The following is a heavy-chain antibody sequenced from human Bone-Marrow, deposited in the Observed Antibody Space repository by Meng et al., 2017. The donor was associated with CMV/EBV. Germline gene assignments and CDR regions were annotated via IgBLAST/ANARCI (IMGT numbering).Heavy chain of an antibody. CDR2: INPNSVGT. CDR3: ARGVALLWFGELLEAFDY. Sequence: ASVKVSCKASGYTFTGYYMHWVRQAPGQGLEWMGWINPNSVGTNYAQKFQGRVTMTRDTSISTAYMELSRLRSDDTAVYYCARGVALLWFGELLEAFDYWGQGTLVTVSS. J-gene: IGHJ4*02. D-gene: IGHD3-10*01. V-gene: IGHV1-2*02. CDR1: GYTFTGYY.